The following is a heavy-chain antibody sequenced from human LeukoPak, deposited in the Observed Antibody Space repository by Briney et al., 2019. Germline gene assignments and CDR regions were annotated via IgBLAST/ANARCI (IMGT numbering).Heavy chain of an antibody. V-gene: IGHV1-46*01. CDR2: INPSGGST. D-gene: IGHD1-26*01. CDR1: GYTFTSYY. CDR3: ARDRSGSYEDYYGMDV. Sequence: GASVKVSCKASGYTFTSYYMHWVRQAPGQGLEWMGIINPSGGSTSYAQKFQGRVTMTRDTSTSTVYMELSSLRSEDTAVYYCARDRSGSYEDYYGMDVWGQGTTVTVSS. J-gene: IGHJ6*02.